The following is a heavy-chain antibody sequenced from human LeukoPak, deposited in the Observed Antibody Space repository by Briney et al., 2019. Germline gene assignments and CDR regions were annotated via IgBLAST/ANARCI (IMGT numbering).Heavy chain of an antibody. Sequence: GGSLRLSCAASGFTFSSYWMSWVRQAPGKGLGWVSAISGSGGSTYYADSVKGRFTISRDNSKNTLYLQMNSLGAEDTAVYYCAKARGYSYGYLVDYWGQGTLVTVSS. CDR3: AKARGYSYGYLVDY. J-gene: IGHJ4*02. V-gene: IGHV3-23*01. CDR2: ISGSGGST. CDR1: GFTFSSYW. D-gene: IGHD5-18*01.